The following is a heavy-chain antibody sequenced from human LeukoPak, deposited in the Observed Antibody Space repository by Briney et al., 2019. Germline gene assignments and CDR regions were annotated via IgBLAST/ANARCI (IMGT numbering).Heavy chain of an antibody. CDR2: MYYSGST. CDR3: ARPYYYDSRIDP. CDR1: GGSFTDYF. J-gene: IGHJ5*02. Sequence: SETLSLTCTVFGGSFTDYFWTWIRHSPGKGLEWIAYMYYSGSTYYNPSLKSRVTMSADTSKNQLSLKLSSVTAADTAVYYCARPYYYDSRIDPWGQGILVTVSS. D-gene: IGHD3-22*01. V-gene: IGHV4-30-4*08.